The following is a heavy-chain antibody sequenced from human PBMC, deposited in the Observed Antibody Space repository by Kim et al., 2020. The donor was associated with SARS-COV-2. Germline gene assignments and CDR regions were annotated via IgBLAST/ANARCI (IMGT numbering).Heavy chain of an antibody. CDR2: ISGSGGST. D-gene: IGHD6-19*01. V-gene: IGHV3-23*01. Sequence: GGSLRLSCAASGFTYSSYAMSWVRQAPGKGLEWVSAISGSGGSTYYADSVKGRFTISRDNSKNTLYLQMNSLRAEDTAVYYCAKHTSIAVAGRYYFDYWGQGTLVTVSS. CDR1: GFTYSSYA. CDR3: AKHTSIAVAGRYYFDY. J-gene: IGHJ4*02.